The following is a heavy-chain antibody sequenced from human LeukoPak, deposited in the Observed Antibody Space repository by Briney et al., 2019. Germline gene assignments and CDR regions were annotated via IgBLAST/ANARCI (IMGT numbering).Heavy chain of an antibody. CDR2: IRYDESNK. D-gene: IGHD1-26*01. CDR1: GFTFSSYG. V-gene: IGHV3-30*02. CDR3: AKEGVVGVVPWLDAFDI. J-gene: IGHJ3*02. Sequence: PGGSLRLSCAASGFTFSSYGMHWVRQAPGKGLEWVAFIRYDESNKYYADSVKGRFTISRDNSKNTLYLQMNSRRAEDTAVDYCAKEGVVGVVPWLDAFDIWGQGTMVTVSS.